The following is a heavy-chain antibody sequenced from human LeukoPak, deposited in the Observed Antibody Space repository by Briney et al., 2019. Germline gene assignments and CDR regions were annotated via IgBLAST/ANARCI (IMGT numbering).Heavy chain of an antibody. CDR3: ARAVGITMVRGVMPPGY. J-gene: IGHJ4*02. V-gene: IGHV1-2*06. Sequence: ASVNVSCKASGYTFTDYYMHWVRQAPGQGLAWMGRNNPNSGGTNYAHKLQGRGTMTRDTSNSTACMQLSRLRSGDTAVYYWARAVGITMVRGVMPPGYWGQGTLVTVSS. D-gene: IGHD3-10*01. CDR2: NNPNSGGT. CDR1: GYTFTDYY.